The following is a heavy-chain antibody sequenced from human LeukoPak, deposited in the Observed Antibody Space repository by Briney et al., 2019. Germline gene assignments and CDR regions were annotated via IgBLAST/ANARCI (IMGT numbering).Heavy chain of an antibody. J-gene: IGHJ3*02. V-gene: IGHV4-4*07. CDR2: INTSGSA. Sequence: PSETLSLTCSVSGFTISSYLWSWIRQPAGKGLEWIGRINTSGSAYYNPSLKRRVIISVETSKNQFSLKLSSVTAADTAVYYWANKRLYYDSSGFSHVAFDIWGQGTMVTVSS. D-gene: IGHD3-22*01. CDR1: GFTISSYL. CDR3: ANKRLYYDSSGFSHVAFDI.